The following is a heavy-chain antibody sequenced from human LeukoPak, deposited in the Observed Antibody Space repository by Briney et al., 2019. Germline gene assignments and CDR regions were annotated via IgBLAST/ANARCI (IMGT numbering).Heavy chain of an antibody. J-gene: IGHJ4*02. V-gene: IGHV4-59*01. Sequence: SETLSLTCIVSGGSISSYYWSWIRQPPGKGLEWIGYIYYSGSTNYNPSLKSRVTISVDTSKNQFSLKLSSATAADTAVYYCARARYSSSGFDYWGQGTLVTVSS. CDR3: ARARYSSSGFDY. D-gene: IGHD6-6*01. CDR1: GGSISSYY. CDR2: IYYSGST.